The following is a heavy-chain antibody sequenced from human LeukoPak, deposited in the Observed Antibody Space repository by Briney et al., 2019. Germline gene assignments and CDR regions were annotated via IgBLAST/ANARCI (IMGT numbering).Heavy chain of an antibody. V-gene: IGHV1-18*04. CDR2: SSAYNGNT. CDR1: GYTFTGYY. D-gene: IGHD3-10*01. J-gene: IGHJ4*02. Sequence: GASVKVSCKASGYTFTGYYMHWVRQAPGQGLEWMGWSSAYNGNTNYAQKLQCRVTMTTDTSTSTAYMELRSLRSDDTAVYYCARDPGFWYYGSGSYYPFDYWGQGTLVTVSS. CDR3: ARDPGFWYYGSGSYYPFDY.